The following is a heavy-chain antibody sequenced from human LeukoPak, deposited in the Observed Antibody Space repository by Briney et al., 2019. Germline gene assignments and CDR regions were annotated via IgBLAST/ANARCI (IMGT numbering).Heavy chain of an antibody. CDR2: IKQDGSEK. Sequence: GGSLRLSCAGSGFIFSSNWMSWVRQAPGKGLEWVGNIKQDGSEKYYVDSVKGCFTISRDNAKNSVFLQMNSLRAEDSAVYYCAIIGDHSNAFDIWGQGTMVTVSS. V-gene: IGHV3-7*01. D-gene: IGHD7-27*01. CDR3: AIIGDHSNAFDI. CDR1: GFIFSSNW. J-gene: IGHJ3*02.